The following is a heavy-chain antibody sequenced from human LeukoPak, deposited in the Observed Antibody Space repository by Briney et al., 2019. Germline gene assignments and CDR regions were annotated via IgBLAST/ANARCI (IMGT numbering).Heavy chain of an antibody. CDR1: GFSFSAYY. J-gene: IGHJ4*02. Sequence: GGSLRLSCAASGFSFSAYYMSWIRQAPGKGLEWLSYISSSGDYTKYADSLKGRFTISRDNTKNSLYLQMNSLRAEDTAVYYCARDDWWTAMFWGQGTLVTVSS. CDR3: ARDDWWTAMF. V-gene: IGHV3-11*05. D-gene: IGHD2-8*02. CDR2: ISSSGDYT.